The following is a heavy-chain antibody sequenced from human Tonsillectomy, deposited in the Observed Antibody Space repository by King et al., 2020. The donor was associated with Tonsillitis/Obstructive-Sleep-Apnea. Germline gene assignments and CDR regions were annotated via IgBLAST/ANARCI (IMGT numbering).Heavy chain of an antibody. Sequence: VQLVESGGGLVKSGGSLRLSCAASGFTFSNAWMSWVRQAPGKGLEWVGRIKSKTDGGTTDYITPVKGRFTISRDDSKNTLFLQMNSLKTEDTAVYYCTTLSGWSFDLWGQGTLVTVSS. D-gene: IGHD6-19*01. CDR2: IKSKTDGGTT. CDR3: TTLSGWSFDL. CDR1: GFTFSNAW. V-gene: IGHV3-15*01. J-gene: IGHJ5*02.